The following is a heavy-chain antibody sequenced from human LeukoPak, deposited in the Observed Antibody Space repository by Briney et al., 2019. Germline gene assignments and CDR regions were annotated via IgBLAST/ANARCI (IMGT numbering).Heavy chain of an antibody. D-gene: IGHD5-12*01. CDR2: IYYSGST. CDR1: GGSISSYY. Sequence: KPSETLSLTCTVSGGSISSYYWSWIRQPPGKGLEWIGYIYYSGSTNYNPSLKSRVTISVDTSKNQFSLKLSSVTAADTAVYYCAGATEWLRWYYFDYWGQGTLVTVSS. V-gene: IGHV4-59*01. J-gene: IGHJ4*02. CDR3: AGATEWLRWYYFDY.